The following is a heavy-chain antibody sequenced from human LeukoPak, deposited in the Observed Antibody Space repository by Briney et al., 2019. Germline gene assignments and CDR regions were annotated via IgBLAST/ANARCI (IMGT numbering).Heavy chain of an antibody. Sequence: PSETPSLTCAVSTDSFGSHYWSWIRQPPGKGLEWIGYIYYSGSTNYNPSLKSRVTISVDTSKNQFSLKLSSVTAADTAVYYCARVSGGSGSPLIDYWGQGTLVTVSS. J-gene: IGHJ4*02. V-gene: IGHV4-59*11. CDR2: IYYSGST. CDR3: ARVSGGSGSPLIDY. D-gene: IGHD3-10*01. CDR1: TDSFGSHY.